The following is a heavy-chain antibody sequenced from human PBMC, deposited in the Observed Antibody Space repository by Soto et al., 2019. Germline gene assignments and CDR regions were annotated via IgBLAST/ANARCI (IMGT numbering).Heavy chain of an antibody. CDR3: AREFVLTGYNYDAFDI. Sequence: EVQLVESGGGLVKPGGSLRLSCAASGFTFSSYSMNWVRQAPGKGLEWVSSISSSSSYIYYADSVKGRFTISRDNAKNSLYLQMNSLRAEDTAVYYCAREFVLTGYNYDAFDIWGQGTMVTVSS. V-gene: IGHV3-21*01. CDR1: GFTFSSYS. CDR2: ISSSSSYI. D-gene: IGHD3-9*01. J-gene: IGHJ3*02.